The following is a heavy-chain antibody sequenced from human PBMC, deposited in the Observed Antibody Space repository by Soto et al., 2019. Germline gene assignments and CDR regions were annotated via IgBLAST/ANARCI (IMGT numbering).Heavy chain of an antibody. CDR2: VNPIVRMS. V-gene: IGHV1-69*02. Sequence: QVPLVKSGAEVKRPGSSVKVSCKASGDTFNFYSINWVRQAPGLGLEWMGRVNPIVRMSNYAQKFQGRVTMTADKSTSTAYMELSSLRSEDTAIYYCASLYGSGYRAFYYRGQVALVTVSS. D-gene: IGHD3-10*01. J-gene: IGHJ4*02. CDR1: GDTFNFYS. CDR3: ASLYGSGYRAFYY.